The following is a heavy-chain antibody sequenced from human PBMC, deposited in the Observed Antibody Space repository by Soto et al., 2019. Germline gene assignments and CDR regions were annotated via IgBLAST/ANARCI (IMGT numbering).Heavy chain of an antibody. CDR2: ISGSGGST. CDR1: GGSISSSN. D-gene: IGHD6-19*01. J-gene: IGHJ4*02. V-gene: IGHV3-23*01. CDR3: AKGLSSSGWSYFDY. Sequence: VQLQESGPGLVKPSGTLSLTCAVSGGSISSSNWWSWVRQPPGKGLEWVSAISGSGGSTYYADSVKGRFTISRDNSKNTLYLQMNSLRAEDTAVYYCAKGLSSSGWSYFDYWGQGTLVTVSS.